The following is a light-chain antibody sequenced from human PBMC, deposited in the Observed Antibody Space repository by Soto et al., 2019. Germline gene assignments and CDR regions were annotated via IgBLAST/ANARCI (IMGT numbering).Light chain of an antibody. CDR2: GAS. V-gene: IGKV3-20*01. J-gene: IGKJ3*01. Sequence: EIVLTQSPGTLSLSPGERATLSCRASQSVSSNYLAWYQQKPGQAPRLLMYGASRRATGIPDRFSGSGSGTDFTLTISRLEPEDSAVYYCQQYGSSLFTFGPGTKVDFK. CDR3: QQYGSSLFT. CDR1: QSVSSNY.